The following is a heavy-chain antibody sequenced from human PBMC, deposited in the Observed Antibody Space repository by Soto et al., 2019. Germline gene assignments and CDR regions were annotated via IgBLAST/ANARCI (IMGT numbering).Heavy chain of an antibody. CDR3: ATVDGLGVVTPFMDY. D-gene: IGHD3-3*01. Sequence: LSLTCTVSGGSISSSRYRWGWVRQPPGKGLEWIGTIYYSGSTHYNPSLKSRVTISVDTSKSQFSLRLNSVTAADTAVYYCATVDGLGVVTPFMDYWGQGTLVTVSS. CDR2: IYYSGST. V-gene: IGHV4-39*01. J-gene: IGHJ4*02. CDR1: GGSISSSRYR.